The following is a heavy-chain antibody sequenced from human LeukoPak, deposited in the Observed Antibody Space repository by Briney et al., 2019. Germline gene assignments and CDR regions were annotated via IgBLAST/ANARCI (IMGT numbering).Heavy chain of an antibody. V-gene: IGHV4-39*01. J-gene: IGHJ6*02. Sequence: SETLSLTCTVSGGSISSSSYYWGWIRQPPGKGLEWIGSIYYSGSTYYNPSLKSRVTISVDASKNQFSLKLSSVTAADTAVYYCARVLGYFDWLSHYYYYGMDVWGQGTTVTVSS. D-gene: IGHD3-9*01. CDR3: ARVLGYFDWLSHYYYYGMDV. CDR1: GGSISSSSYY. CDR2: IYYSGST.